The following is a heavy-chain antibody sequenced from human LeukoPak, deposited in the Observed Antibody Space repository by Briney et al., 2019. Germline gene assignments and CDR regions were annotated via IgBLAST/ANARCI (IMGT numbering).Heavy chain of an antibody. CDR1: GGSFSGYY. CDR3: ARGSDSKADY. J-gene: IGHJ4*02. Sequence: PSETLSLTCAVYGGSFSGYYWSWIRQPPGKGLEWIGEINHSGSTNYNPSLKSRVTISVDTSKNQFSLKLSSVTAADTAVYYCARGSDSKADYWGQGTLVTVSS. CDR2: INHSGST. V-gene: IGHV4-34*01. D-gene: IGHD3-22*01.